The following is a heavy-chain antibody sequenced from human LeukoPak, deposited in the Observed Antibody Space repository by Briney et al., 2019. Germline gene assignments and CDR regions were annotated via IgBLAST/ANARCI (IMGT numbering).Heavy chain of an antibody. V-gene: IGHV3-21*01. D-gene: IGHD2-2*01. CDR3: ARGPALYCTSSSCLDGVY. CDR1: GFTFSDYA. J-gene: IGHJ4*02. Sequence: SGGSLRLSCAASGFTFSDYAMNWVRQAPGKGLEWVSSISSGGSYISYADSVKGRFTVSRDNAKDSSFLQMRSLRDEDTAVYYCARGPALYCTSSSCLDGVYWGQGTLVSVSS. CDR2: ISSGGSYI.